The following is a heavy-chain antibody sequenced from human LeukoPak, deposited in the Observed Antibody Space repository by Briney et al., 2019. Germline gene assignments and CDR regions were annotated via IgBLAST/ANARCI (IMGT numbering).Heavy chain of an antibody. Sequence: GSLRLSCAASGFTFSSYAMHWVRQAPGKGLEWVAVISYDGSNKYYADSVKGRFTISRDNSKNTLYLQMNSLRAEDTAVYYCARSGSYYYFYMDVWGKGTTVTVSS. V-gene: IGHV3-30*04. D-gene: IGHD1-26*01. J-gene: IGHJ6*03. CDR1: GFTFSSYA. CDR2: ISYDGSNK. CDR3: ARSGSYYYFYMDV.